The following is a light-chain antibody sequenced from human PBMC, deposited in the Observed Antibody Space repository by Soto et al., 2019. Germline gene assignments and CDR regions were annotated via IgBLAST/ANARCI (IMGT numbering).Light chain of an antibody. V-gene: IGKV1-13*02. J-gene: IGKJ4*01. CDR1: QGISST. CDR2: DAS. CDR3: QQFSRYPLT. Sequence: AIQLTQSPSSLSVSVGDRVTITCRASQGISSTLAWYQQKPGKAPNLLIYDASSLESGVPSRFGGSGSGTDFTLTISSLQPEDFATYYCQQFSRYPLTFGGGTKVEIK.